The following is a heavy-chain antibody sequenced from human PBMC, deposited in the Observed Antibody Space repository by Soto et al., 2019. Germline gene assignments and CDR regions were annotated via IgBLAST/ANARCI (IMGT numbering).Heavy chain of an antibody. V-gene: IGHV4-31*03. Sequence: QVQLQESGPGLVKPSQTLSLTCTVSGGSISSGGYYWSWIRQHPGKVLEWIGYIYYSGSTYYNPSLKSRVTISVDTSKNQFSLKLSSVTAADTAVYYCAREQAYSSGWYLAGWFDPWGQGTLVTVSS. D-gene: IGHD6-19*01. J-gene: IGHJ5*02. CDR3: AREQAYSSGWYLAGWFDP. CDR1: GGSISSGGYY. CDR2: IYYSGST.